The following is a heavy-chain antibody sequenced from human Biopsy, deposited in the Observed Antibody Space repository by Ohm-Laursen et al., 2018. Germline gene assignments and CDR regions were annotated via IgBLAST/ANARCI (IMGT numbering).Heavy chain of an antibody. D-gene: IGHD3-3*01. CDR1: GGTFSNYA. Sequence: ASVKVSCKVSGGTFSNYAISWVRQAPREGLEWMGGIIAVSGLVNYAPKFQGRVSITADKSTTTAYMELSNLKSEDTAVYYCATPFQYYDSWGGYPPFDHWGQGTLVTVSS. J-gene: IGHJ4*02. V-gene: IGHV1-69*10. CDR2: IIAVSGLV. CDR3: ATPFQYYDSWGGYPPFDH.